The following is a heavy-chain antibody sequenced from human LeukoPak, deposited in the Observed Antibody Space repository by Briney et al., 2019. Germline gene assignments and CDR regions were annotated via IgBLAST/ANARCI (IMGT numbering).Heavy chain of an antibody. Sequence: GGSLRLSCAASGLTFNTLWMSWVRQAPGKGLDWVSLISGSGNITNYADSVKGRFTISRDNSKNTLYLQMNSLRAEDTAVYYCAKVPVLVSDNRYYIDHWGQGTLVTVSS. CDR2: ISGSGNIT. CDR1: GLTFNTLW. D-gene: IGHD2-15*01. J-gene: IGHJ4*02. V-gene: IGHV3-23*01. CDR3: AKVPVLVSDNRYYIDH.